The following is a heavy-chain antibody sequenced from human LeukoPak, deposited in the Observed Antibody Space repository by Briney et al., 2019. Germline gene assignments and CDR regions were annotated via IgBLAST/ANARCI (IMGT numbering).Heavy chain of an antibody. J-gene: IGHJ3*02. CDR3: AKVQRAYYYDSSGPDAFDI. V-gene: IGHV3-53*01. CDR2: IYSGGST. Sequence: GGSLRLSCAASGFTVSSNYMSWVRQAPGKGLEWVSVIYSGGSTYYADSVKGRFTISRHNSKNTLYLQMNSLRAEDTAVYYCAKVQRAYYYDSSGPDAFDIWGQGTMVTVSS. D-gene: IGHD3-22*01. CDR1: GFTVSSNY.